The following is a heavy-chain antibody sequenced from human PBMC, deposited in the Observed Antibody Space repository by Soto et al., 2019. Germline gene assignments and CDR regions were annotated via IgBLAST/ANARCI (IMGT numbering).Heavy chain of an antibody. J-gene: IGHJ4*02. D-gene: IGHD3-22*01. CDR2: IYYTGTT. CDR3: ARVDTSGSSYRFAF. Sequence: QVQLQESGPGLVKPSETLSLTCTVSGGSVTSDSYYWSWIRQPPGKGLEWIGDIYYTGTTYYSPSLKSRVTVLLDTSQNQFSLKLSSVTAADTAIYYCARVDTSGSSYRFAFWGQGTLVTVSS. CDR1: GGSVTSDSYY. V-gene: IGHV4-61*01.